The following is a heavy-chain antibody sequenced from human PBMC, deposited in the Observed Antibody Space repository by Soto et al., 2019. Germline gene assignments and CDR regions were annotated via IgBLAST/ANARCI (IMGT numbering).Heavy chain of an antibody. V-gene: IGHV4-4*07. D-gene: IGHD3-22*01. J-gene: IGHJ4*02. CDR1: GGTISGYY. Sequence: ETLSLTCTVTGGTISGYYWTWIRQSAGGGLEWIGRIYSSGSTNYNPSLKSRVAISLDTSNNQFSLRLTSLTAADTAVYFCARDHHSYYDTSGYYPYFDFWGQGTLVTVSS. CDR3: ARDHHSYYDTSGYYPYFDF. CDR2: IYSSGST.